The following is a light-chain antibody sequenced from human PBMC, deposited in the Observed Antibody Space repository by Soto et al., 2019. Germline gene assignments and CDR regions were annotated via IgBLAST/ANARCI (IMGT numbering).Light chain of an antibody. V-gene: IGKV3-11*01. CDR1: QSVSSY. CDR2: GAS. J-gene: IGKJ5*01. Sequence: EIVLTQSPATLSLSPGERATLSCRASQSVSSYLAWYQQRPGQAPRLLIYGASNRATGIPARFSGSGSGTDLTLTISSIEAEDFAVYYCQQRTDWPMTFGQRTRLEIK. CDR3: QQRTDWPMT.